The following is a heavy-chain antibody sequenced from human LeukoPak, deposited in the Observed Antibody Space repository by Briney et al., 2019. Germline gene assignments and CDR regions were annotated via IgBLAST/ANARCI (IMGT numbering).Heavy chain of an antibody. CDR1: GFTFSSYE. V-gene: IGHV3-48*03. J-gene: IGHJ6*02. Sequence: GGSLRLSCAASGFTFSSYEMNWVRQAPGKGLEWVSYISSSGSTIYYADSVRGRFTISRDNAKNSLYPQMNSLRAEDTAVYYCARRGSGTYYYYGMDVWGQGTTVTVSS. D-gene: IGHD3-10*01. CDR2: ISSSGSTI. CDR3: ARRGSGTYYYYGMDV.